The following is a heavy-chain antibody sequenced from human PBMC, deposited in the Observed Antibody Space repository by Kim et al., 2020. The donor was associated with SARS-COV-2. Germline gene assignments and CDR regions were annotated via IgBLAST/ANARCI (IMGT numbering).Heavy chain of an antibody. V-gene: IGHV3-30-3*01. CDR3: ARDVSGSYTFDY. D-gene: IGHD3-10*01. CDR2: ITRDGSRT. CDR1: GFTSSSYV. Sequence: GGSLRLSCAASGFTSSSYVFYWVRQAPGNGLEWVATITRDGSRTYYADSVKGRFTISRDNSNNTLSLQMNSLRVEDTAVYYCARDVSGSYTFDYSGQGTPVTVSP. J-gene: IGHJ4*02.